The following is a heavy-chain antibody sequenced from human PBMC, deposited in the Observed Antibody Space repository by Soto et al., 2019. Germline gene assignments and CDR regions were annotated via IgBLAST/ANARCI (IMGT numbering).Heavy chain of an antibody. D-gene: IGHD3-3*01. J-gene: IGHJ4*02. CDR3: ARDNNDFWSLYPLAFDY. CDR2: ISTSGHV. CDR1: GGTFSSYA. Sequence: SCKASGGTFSSYAISWIRQPAGKGLEWIGRISTSGHVVSRVSLRSRLTMSVDMSNNHFSLKLTSVTAADTAVYYCARDNNDFWSLYPLAFDYWGQGALVTVSS. V-gene: IGHV4-4*07.